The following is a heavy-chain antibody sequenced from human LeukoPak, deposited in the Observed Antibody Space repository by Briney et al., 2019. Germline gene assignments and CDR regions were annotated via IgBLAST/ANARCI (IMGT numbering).Heavy chain of an antibody. V-gene: IGHV1-2*02. CDR1: GYTFPGYY. CDR3: AIVVEAGFDY. Sequence: GASVKVSCKASGYTFPGYYLHWVRQAPGQGLEWMGWINPNSGGTNYAQKFQGRVTMTRDTSISTAYMELSRPRSDDTAVYYCAIVVEAGFDYWGQGTLVTVSS. J-gene: IGHJ4*02. CDR2: INPNSGGT. D-gene: IGHD3-10*01.